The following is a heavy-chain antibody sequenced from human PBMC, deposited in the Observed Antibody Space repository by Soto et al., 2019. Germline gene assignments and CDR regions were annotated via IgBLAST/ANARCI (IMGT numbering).Heavy chain of an antibody. CDR1: GYTFTNYG. CDR3: ARAGISAAATLYFLH. D-gene: IGHD6-13*01. Sequence: QLVQSGTEVKKPGASVKVSCKASGYTFTNYGISWVRQAPGQGLEWMGWISASNGNTDYAQKLHGRVTMNTDTSTSTAYMELRSLRSDDTAVYYCARAGISAAATLYFLHWGQGTLVTVSS. V-gene: IGHV1-18*04. CDR2: ISASNGNT. J-gene: IGHJ1*01.